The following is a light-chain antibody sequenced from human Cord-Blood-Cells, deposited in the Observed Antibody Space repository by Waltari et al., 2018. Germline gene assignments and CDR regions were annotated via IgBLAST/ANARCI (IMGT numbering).Light chain of an antibody. J-gene: IGKJ1*01. CDR3: QQYNNWPPWT. Sequence: EIVMTQSPATLSVSPGERATLSCRASQSVSSNLAWYQQKPGQPPRLLIYGASTRATGILARFSGSVSGTEFTLTISSLQSEDFAVYYCQQYNNWPPWTFGQGTKVEIK. CDR1: QSVSSN. CDR2: GAS. V-gene: IGKV3-15*01.